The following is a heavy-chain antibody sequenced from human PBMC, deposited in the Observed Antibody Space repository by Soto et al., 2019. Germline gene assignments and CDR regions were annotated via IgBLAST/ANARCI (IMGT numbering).Heavy chain of an antibody. Sequence: GGSLRLSCAASGFTFSDYYMSWIRQAPGKGLEWVSYISSSGSTIYYADSVKGRFTISRDNAKNSLYLQMNSLRAEDTAVYYCARDCTNGVCYFRGTTGGYGMDVWGQGTTVTVSS. CDR3: ARDCTNGVCYFRGTTGGYGMDV. V-gene: IGHV3-11*01. CDR2: ISSSGSTI. J-gene: IGHJ6*02. CDR1: GFTFSDYY. D-gene: IGHD2-8*01.